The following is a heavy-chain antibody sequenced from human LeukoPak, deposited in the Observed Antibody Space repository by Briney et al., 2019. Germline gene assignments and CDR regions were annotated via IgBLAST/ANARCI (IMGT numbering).Heavy chain of an antibody. V-gene: IGHV3-20*04. J-gene: IGHJ4*02. CDR2: INWNGGST. Sequence: GGSLRLSCAASGFTFYDYGMSWVRHAPGKGLEWVSGINWNGGSTGYADSEKRRFTISRDNAKNSLYLQMNSLRAEDRALYYYGRGDDSSGYYGYWGQGTLVTVSS. CDR1: GFTFYDYG. D-gene: IGHD3-22*01. CDR3: GRGDDSSGYYGY.